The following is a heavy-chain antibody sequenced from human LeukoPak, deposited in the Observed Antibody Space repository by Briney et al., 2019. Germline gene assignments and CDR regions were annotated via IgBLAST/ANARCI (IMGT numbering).Heavy chain of an antibody. D-gene: IGHD5-12*01. J-gene: IGHJ4*02. Sequence: SETLSLTCSVSGGSISSYYWSWIRQPPGKGLEWIGFISYSGSTGYRPSLKSRVSISVDTSKNQFSLILSSVTAADTAVYYCARYHNGYDDYWGQGTLVTVSS. V-gene: IGHV4-59*12. CDR3: ARYHNGYDDY. CDR2: ISYSGST. CDR1: GGSISSYY.